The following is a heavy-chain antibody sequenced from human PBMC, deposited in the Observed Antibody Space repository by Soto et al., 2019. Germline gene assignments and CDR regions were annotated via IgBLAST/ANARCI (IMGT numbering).Heavy chain of an antibody. D-gene: IGHD3-3*01. CDR1: RYTFTNCD. CDR3: IGWSGPRGMDV. J-gene: IGHJ6*02. V-gene: IGHV1-8*01. CDR2: MNPNSGNT. Sequence: ASVKVSCKASRYTFTNCDINWVRQATGQGLEWMGWMNPNSGNTGSAQKFQGRVTMTRNTSISTAYMELSSLRSEDTAVYYCIGWSGPRGMDVWGQGTTVTVSS.